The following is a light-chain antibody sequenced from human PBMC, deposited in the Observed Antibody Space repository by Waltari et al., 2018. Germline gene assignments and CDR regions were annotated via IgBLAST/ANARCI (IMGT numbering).Light chain of an antibody. V-gene: IGKV1D-8*01. J-gene: IGKJ4*01. Sequence: SCRMSQAIISYLAWYQQKTGKAPELLSYAASTLQSGVPSRFSGSGSGTDFTLTISWLQSEDSATYYCQQYYSFPRTFGGGTKVEIK. CDR2: AAS. CDR3: QQYYSFPRT. CDR1: QAIISY.